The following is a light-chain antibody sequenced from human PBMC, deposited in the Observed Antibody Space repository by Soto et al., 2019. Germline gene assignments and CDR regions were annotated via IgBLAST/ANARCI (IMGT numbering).Light chain of an antibody. CDR3: MQAIYWPFT. J-gene: IGKJ3*01. Sequence: DVVLTQSPLFLPVTLGQPASISCRSSQSLVYSDGDTFLSWFQQRPGQSPRRRIYKVSNRDTGVPVRFSGSGSGTDFTLKISRVEAEDVGVYFCMQAIYWPFTFGPGTKVDIK. CDR1: QSLVYSDGDTF. CDR2: KVS. V-gene: IGKV2-30*01.